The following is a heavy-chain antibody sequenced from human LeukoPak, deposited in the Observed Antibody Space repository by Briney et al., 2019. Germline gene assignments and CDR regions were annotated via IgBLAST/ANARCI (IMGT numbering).Heavy chain of an antibody. Sequence: ASVKVSCKASGYTFTSYGISWVRQAPGQGLEWMGWINPNSGGTNYAQKFQGRVTMTRDTSISTAYMELSRLRSDDTAVYYCARALAPSGWELKPSQYWGQGTLVTVSS. CDR2: INPNSGGT. CDR1: GYTFTSYG. D-gene: IGHD1-26*01. CDR3: ARALAPSGWELKPSQY. J-gene: IGHJ4*02. V-gene: IGHV1-2*02.